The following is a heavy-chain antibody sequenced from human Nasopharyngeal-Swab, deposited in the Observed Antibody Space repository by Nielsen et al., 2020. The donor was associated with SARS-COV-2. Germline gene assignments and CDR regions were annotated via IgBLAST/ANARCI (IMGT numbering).Heavy chain of an antibody. V-gene: IGHV3-23*01. CDR1: GFTFSSYA. CDR3: AGNMVRGVIFVRGFDP. Sequence: GRSLRLSCAAPGFTFSSYAMSWVRQAPGKGLEWVSAISGSGGSTYYADSVKGRFTISRDNSKNTLYLQMNSLRAEDTAVYYCAGNMVRGVIFVRGFDPWGQGTLVTISS. D-gene: IGHD3-10*01. J-gene: IGHJ5*02. CDR2: ISGSGGST.